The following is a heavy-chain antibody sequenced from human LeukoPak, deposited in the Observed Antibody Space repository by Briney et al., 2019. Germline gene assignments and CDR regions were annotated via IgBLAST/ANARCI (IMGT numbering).Heavy chain of an antibody. J-gene: IGHJ4*02. V-gene: IGHV4-4*07. Sequence: PETLSLTCTVSGGSISNYYWTWIRQPAGKGLEWIGRIYTSGSTNYNPSLKSRVTISLDKSKNQFSLRLSSVTAADTAVYFCAKIGYSSGWFEVDSWGQGTLVTVSS. CDR2: IYTSGST. CDR1: GGSISNYY. D-gene: IGHD6-19*01. CDR3: AKIGYSSGWFEVDS.